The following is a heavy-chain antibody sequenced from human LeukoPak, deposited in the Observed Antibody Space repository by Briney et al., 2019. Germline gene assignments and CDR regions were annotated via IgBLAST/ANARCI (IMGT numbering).Heavy chain of an antibody. CDR1: GGSISSGDYY. CDR2: IYYSGST. V-gene: IGHV4-30-4*01. J-gene: IGHJ3*02. Sequence: SQTLSLTCTVSGGSISSGDYYWSWIRQPPGKGLEWIGYIYYSGSTYYNPSLKSRVTISVDTSKNQFSLKLSSVTAADTAVYYCARASIHVDYGAHAFDIWGQGTMVTVSS. CDR3: ARASIHVDYGAHAFDI. D-gene: IGHD4-17*01.